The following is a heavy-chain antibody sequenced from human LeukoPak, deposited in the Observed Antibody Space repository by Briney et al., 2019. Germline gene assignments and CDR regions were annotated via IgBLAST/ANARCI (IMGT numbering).Heavy chain of an antibody. J-gene: IGHJ3*02. CDR1: GFTFSSYS. CDR2: ISSSSSYI. Sequence: GGSLRLSCAASGFTFSSYSMNWVRQAPGKGLEWVSSISSSSSYIYYADSVKGRFTISRDNAKNSLYLQMNSLRAEDTAVYYCARDGFGYRDAFDIWGQGTMVTVSS. V-gene: IGHV3-21*04. CDR3: ARDGFGYRDAFDI. D-gene: IGHD5-24*01.